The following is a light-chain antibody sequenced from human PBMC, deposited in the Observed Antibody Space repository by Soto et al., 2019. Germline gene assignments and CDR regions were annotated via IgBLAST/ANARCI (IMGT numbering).Light chain of an antibody. CDR1: QSVSSSY. V-gene: IGKV3-20*01. J-gene: IGKJ4*01. Sequence: DIVLTQSPGTLSLSPGERATLSCRASQSVSSSYLAWYQQKPGQAPRLLIYGASIRATGIPDRFSGSGSGTDFTLTISRLEPEDFAVYYCQQYGSSPLTFGGGTKVESK. CDR3: QQYGSSPLT. CDR2: GAS.